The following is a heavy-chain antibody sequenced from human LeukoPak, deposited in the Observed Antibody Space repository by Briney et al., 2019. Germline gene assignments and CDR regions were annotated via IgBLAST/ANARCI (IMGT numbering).Heavy chain of an antibody. D-gene: IGHD3-3*01. CDR3: AKNSAIFGVALYWYFAL. CDR2: ISGTGGTT. J-gene: IGHJ2*01. V-gene: IGHV3-23*01. CDR1: GFIFSNFA. Sequence: PGGSLRLSCAASGFIFSNFAMSWVRQAPGKGLEWVSSISGTGGTTYYGDSVKGRFTISRDNSKNMLYLQMNSLRAEDTAVYFCAKNSAIFGVALYWYFALWGRGTLVTVSS.